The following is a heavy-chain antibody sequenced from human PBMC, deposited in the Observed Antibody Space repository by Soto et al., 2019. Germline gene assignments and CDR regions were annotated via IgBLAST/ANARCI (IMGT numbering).Heavy chain of an antibody. D-gene: IGHD4-17*01. J-gene: IGHJ4*02. Sequence: PSETLSLTCAVSGGSIRGYYLSWIRQAPGKGLEWIGYMFYTGSTNYNPSLNSRVTIPVDTSKNQFSLKVRSVTAADTAVYYCARSRYYSDFYFDYWGQGILVTVSS. CDR3: ARSRYYSDFYFDY. CDR2: MFYTGST. V-gene: IGHV4-59*01. CDR1: GGSIRGYY.